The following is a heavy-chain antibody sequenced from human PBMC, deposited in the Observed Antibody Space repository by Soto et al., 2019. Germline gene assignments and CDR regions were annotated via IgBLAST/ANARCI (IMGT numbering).Heavy chain of an antibody. J-gene: IGHJ4*02. CDR3: ARLIRDASGSYRLDY. CDR1: GGSISPYY. D-gene: IGHD3-10*01. V-gene: IGHV4-59*08. Sequence: QVQLQESGPGRVKPSETLSLTCTASGGSISPYYWSWIRQPPGEGMEWLGYIYYSGYTNYNPSLKSRLTMSVDTSKNQFSLRLSSVTAADTAVYFCARLIRDASGSYRLDYWGRGTLVTVSS. CDR2: IYYSGYT.